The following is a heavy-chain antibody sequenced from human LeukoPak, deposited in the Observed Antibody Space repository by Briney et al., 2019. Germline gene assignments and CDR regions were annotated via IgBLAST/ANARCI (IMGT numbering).Heavy chain of an antibody. Sequence: SETLSLTCTVSGGSISSYYWSWIRPPPGKGLEWIGYIYYSGSTNYIPSLKSRVTISVDTSKNQFSLQLNSVTAADTAVYYCARSEGWIQYFYFDYWGQGTLVTVSS. D-gene: IGHD5-18*01. CDR3: ARSEGWIQYFYFDY. J-gene: IGHJ4*02. CDR2: IYYSGST. CDR1: GGSISSYY. V-gene: IGHV4-59*08.